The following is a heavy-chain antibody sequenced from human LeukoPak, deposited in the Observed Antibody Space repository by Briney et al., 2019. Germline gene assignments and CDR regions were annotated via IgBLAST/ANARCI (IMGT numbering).Heavy chain of an antibody. CDR2: INHSGST. J-gene: IGHJ4*02. V-gene: IGHV4-34*01. CDR3: ARGLQWGIKSKPAPFNY. Sequence: PSETLSLTYAVYGGSFSGYYWSWIRQPPGKGLEWIGEINHSGSTNYNPSLKSRVTISVDTSKNQFSLKLSSVTAADTAVYYCARGLQWGIKSKPAPFNYWGQGTLVTVSS. D-gene: IGHD1-26*01. CDR1: GGSFSGYY.